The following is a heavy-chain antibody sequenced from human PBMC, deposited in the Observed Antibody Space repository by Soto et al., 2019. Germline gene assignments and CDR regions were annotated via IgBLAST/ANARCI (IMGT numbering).Heavy chain of an antibody. CDR1: GFTFSSYA. CDR3: AKDSSWTREDWFDP. D-gene: IGHD2-2*01. J-gene: IGHJ5*02. V-gene: IGHV3-23*01. Sequence: PGGSLRLSCAASGFTFSSYAMSWVRQARGNGLEWVSAISGSGGSTYYADSVKGRFTISRDNSKNTLYLQMNSLRAEDTAVYYCAKDSSWTREDWFDPWGQGTLVTVSS. CDR2: ISGSGGST.